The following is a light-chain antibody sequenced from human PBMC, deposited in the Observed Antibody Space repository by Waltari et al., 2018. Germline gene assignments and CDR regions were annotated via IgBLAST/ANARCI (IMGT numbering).Light chain of an antibody. J-gene: IGKJ1*01. CDR1: QSVSRY. CDR3: QKYDRLPAT. V-gene: IGKV3-20*01. Sequence: EIVLTQSPGTLSLSPGERATLSCRASQSVSRYLVWYQQKPGQAPRLLIYAASIRATGIPDRFSGSGSGTDFSLTISRREPEDFAVYYCQKYDRLPATFGQGTKVEIK. CDR2: AAS.